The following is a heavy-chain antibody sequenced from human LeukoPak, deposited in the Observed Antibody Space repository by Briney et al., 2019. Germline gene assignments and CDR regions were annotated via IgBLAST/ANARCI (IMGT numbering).Heavy chain of an antibody. V-gene: IGHV3-9*01. Sequence: GGSLRLSCAASGFTFDDYAMHWVRQAPGKGLEWVSGISWNSGSIGYADSVKGRFTISRDNAKNSLYLQMNSLRAEDTAVYYCARGAPAGPFDAFDIWGQGTMVTVSS. CDR1: GFTFDDYA. D-gene: IGHD6-13*01. CDR3: ARGAPAGPFDAFDI. CDR2: ISWNSGSI. J-gene: IGHJ3*02.